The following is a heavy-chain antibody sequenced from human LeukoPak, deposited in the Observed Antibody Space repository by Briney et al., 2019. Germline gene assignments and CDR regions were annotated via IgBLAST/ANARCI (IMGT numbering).Heavy chain of an antibody. D-gene: IGHD2-15*01. J-gene: IGHJ6*02. CDR3: ARGANFYYYGMDV. CDR1: GGSFSGYY. V-gene: IGHV4-34*01. CDR2: INHSGST. Sequence: SETLSLTCTVYGGSFSGYYWSWIRQPPGKGLEWLGEINHSGSTNYNPSLKSRVTISVDTSKNQFSLKLSSVAAADTAVYYCARGANFYYYGMDVWGQGTTVTVSS.